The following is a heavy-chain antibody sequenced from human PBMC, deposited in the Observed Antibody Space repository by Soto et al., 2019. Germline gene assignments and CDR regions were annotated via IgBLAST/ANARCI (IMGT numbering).Heavy chain of an antibody. CDR2: ISWNGAAT. D-gene: IGHD3-10*01. CDR3: ANLPLYGSGFDC. V-gene: IGHV3-9*01. CDR1: GFTFDVYA. Sequence: EVQLVESGGGLVQPGGSLRLSCAASGFTFDVYAIHWVRQAPGKGLEWVSGISWNGAATGYMNSVKGRFSTSRDNTKNTLYLQVNSLRSEDTAVYYCANLPLYGSGFDCWGQGTLVTVSS. J-gene: IGHJ4*02.